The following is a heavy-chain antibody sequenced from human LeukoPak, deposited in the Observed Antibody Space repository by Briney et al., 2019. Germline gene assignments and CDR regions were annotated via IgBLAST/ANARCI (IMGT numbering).Heavy chain of an antibody. J-gene: IGHJ4*02. V-gene: IGHV3-30*18. D-gene: IGHD3-22*01. CDR3: AKDPYYYDSYGYWVY. CDR1: GFTFSNAW. CDR2: ISYDGSNK. Sequence: PGGSLRLSCAASGFTFSNAWMSWVRQAPGKGLEWVALISYDGSNKNYADSVKGRFTISRDNSKNTLYLQMNSLRAEDTAVYYCAKDPYYYDSYGYWVYWGQGTLVTVSS.